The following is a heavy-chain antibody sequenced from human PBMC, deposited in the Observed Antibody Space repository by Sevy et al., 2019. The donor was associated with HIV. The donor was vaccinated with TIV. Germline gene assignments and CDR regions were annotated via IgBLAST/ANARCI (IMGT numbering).Heavy chain of an antibody. V-gene: IGHV3-21*01. CDR1: GFTFSSYS. CDR3: ARDSITSALSWFDP. Sequence: GGSLRLSCAASGFTFSSYSMNWVRQAPGKGLEWVSSISSASSYIYYADSVKGRFTISRDNAKNSLYLQMNSLGAEDTALYYCARDSITSALSWFDPWGQGTLVTVSS. D-gene: IGHD3-10*01. CDR2: ISSASSYI. J-gene: IGHJ5*02.